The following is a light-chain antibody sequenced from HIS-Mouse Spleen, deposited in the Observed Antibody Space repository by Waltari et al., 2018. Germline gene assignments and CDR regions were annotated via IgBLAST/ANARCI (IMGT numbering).Light chain of an antibody. Sequence: QSALTQPPSASGSPGHSVTISCTGTSSDVGGYNYVSWYQQHPGKAPKRRIYEVSKRPSGVPDRFSGSKSGNTASLTVSGLQAEDEADYDCSSYAGSNNFVVFGGGTKLTVL. CDR1: SSDVGGYNY. CDR3: SSYAGSNNFVV. V-gene: IGLV2-8*01. J-gene: IGLJ2*01. CDR2: EVS.